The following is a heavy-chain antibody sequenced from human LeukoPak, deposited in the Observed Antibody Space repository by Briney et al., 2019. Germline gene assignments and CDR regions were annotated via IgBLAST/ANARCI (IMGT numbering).Heavy chain of an antibody. J-gene: IGHJ4*02. D-gene: IGHD3-9*01. V-gene: IGHV1-69*04. CDR2: IIPLHGIA. CDR3: ARFDGLTYNY. Sequence: ASVKVSCKSSGGNFRTYAINWVRQAPGQGLEWMGRIIPLHGIANYARKFQDRVTITADRSTSTAYMDLNSLRSEDTAVYYCARFDGLTYNYWGQGTLVTVSS. CDR1: GGNFRTYA.